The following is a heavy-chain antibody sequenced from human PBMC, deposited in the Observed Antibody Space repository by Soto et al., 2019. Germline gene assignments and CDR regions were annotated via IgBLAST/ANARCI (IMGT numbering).Heavy chain of an antibody. D-gene: IGHD5-18*01. V-gene: IGHV3-33*01. CDR3: GRDGALGDTAVVDS. J-gene: IGHJ4*02. CDR1: GFTFSTYG. CDR2: IWYDGSNK. Sequence: QVQLVESGGGVVQPGKSLRLSCAASGFTFSTYGMHWVRLAPGKGLEWVAVIWYDGSNKYHGDSLKGRFTISRDNSKKTLYLQMNNLRAEDTAVYYCGRDGALGDTAVVDSWGQGTLVIVSS.